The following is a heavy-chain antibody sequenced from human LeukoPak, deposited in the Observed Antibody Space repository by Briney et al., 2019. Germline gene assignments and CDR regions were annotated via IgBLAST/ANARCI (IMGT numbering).Heavy chain of an antibody. CDR3: ARELPREVTLDY. D-gene: IGHD2-21*02. V-gene: IGHV3-74*01. CDR1: GFTFISYG. Sequence: GGSLRLSCAASGFTFISYGMQWVRQAPGKGLVWVSRINTDGSSTSYADSVKGRFTISRDNAKNTLYLQMNSLGAEDTAVYYCARELPREVTLDYWGQGTLVTVSS. CDR2: INTDGSST. J-gene: IGHJ4*01.